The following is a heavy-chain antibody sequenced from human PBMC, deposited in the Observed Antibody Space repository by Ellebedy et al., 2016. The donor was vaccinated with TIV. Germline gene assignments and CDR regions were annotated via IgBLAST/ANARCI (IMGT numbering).Heavy chain of an antibody. CDR2: IIPIFGTA. V-gene: IGHV1-69*13. CDR1: GGTFSSYA. D-gene: IGHD3-16*02. J-gene: IGHJ6*02. Sequence: SVKVSXXASGGTFSSYAISWVRQAPGQGLEWMGGIIPIFGTANYAQKFQGRVTITADESTSTAYMELSSLRSEDTAVYYCARDGMITFGGVIADYGMDVWGQGTTVTVSS. CDR3: ARDGMITFGGVIADYGMDV.